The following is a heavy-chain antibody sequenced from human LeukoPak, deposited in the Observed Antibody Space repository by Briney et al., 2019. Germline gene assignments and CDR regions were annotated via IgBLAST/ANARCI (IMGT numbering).Heavy chain of an antibody. CDR2: IYYSGSA. Sequence: SETLSLTCTVSGGSISSSSYYWGWIRQPPGKGLEWIGSIYYSGSAYYNPSLKSRVTISVDTSKSQFSLKLSSVTAADTAVYYCARGIQLWTPLYYYYMDVWGKGTTVTVSS. D-gene: IGHD5-18*01. J-gene: IGHJ6*03. V-gene: IGHV4-39*01. CDR1: GGSISSSSYY. CDR3: ARGIQLWTPLYYYYMDV.